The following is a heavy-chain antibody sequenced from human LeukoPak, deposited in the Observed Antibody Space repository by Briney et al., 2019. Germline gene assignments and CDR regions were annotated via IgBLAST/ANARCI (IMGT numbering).Heavy chain of an antibody. CDR1: GGTFSSYA. J-gene: IGHJ5*02. CDR3: ARVEVYGDYVSWFDP. V-gene: IGHV1-69*13. Sequence: SVKVSCKASGGTFSSYAISWVPQAPGQGLEWMGGIIPIFGTANYAQKFQGRVTITADESTSTAYMELSSLRSEDTAVYYCARVEVYGDYVSWFDPWGQGTLVTVSS. D-gene: IGHD4-17*01. CDR2: IIPIFGTA.